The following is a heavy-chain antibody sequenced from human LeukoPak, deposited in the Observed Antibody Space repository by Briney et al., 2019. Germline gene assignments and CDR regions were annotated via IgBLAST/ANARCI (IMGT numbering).Heavy chain of an antibody. Sequence: SETLSLTRTVSGGSISSYYWSWIRQPPGKGLEWIGSIYYSGNTYYNPSLKSRVSISVDTSKNQFSLKLSSVTAADTAVFYCARHPGRLFDYWGQGTLVAVSS. CDR1: GGSISSYY. J-gene: IGHJ4*02. V-gene: IGHV4-59*05. CDR2: IYYSGNT. CDR3: ARHPGRLFDY.